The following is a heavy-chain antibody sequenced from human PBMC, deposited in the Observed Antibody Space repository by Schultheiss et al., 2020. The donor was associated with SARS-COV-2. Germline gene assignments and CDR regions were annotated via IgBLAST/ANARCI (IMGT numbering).Heavy chain of an antibody. CDR2: ISWNSGSI. CDR3: AKDSGIAVAGTAFDY. D-gene: IGHD6-19*01. V-gene: IGHV3-9*01. CDR1: GFTFSSYW. Sequence: SLRLSCAASGFTFSSYWMSWVRQAPGKGLEWVSGISWNSGSIGYADSVKGRFTISRDNAKNSLYLQMNSLRAEDTALYYCAKDSGIAVAGTAFDYWGQGTLVTVSS. J-gene: IGHJ4*02.